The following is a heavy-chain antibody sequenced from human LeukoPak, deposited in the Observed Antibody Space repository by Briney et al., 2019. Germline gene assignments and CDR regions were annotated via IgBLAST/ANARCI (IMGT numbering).Heavy chain of an antibody. V-gene: IGHV3-7*01. J-gene: IGHJ4*02. D-gene: IGHD3-22*01. Sequence: PGGSLRLSCLVSGFTFSKFWMSWVRQAPGRGLEWVANIHPEGNEKYHVESVKGRFTISRDNAKNLLFLQMNGLRVEDTAVYYCAKFSVPYDSAGYFDYWGQGTLVTVSS. CDR3: AKFSVPYDSAGYFDY. CDR1: GFTFSKFW. CDR2: IHPEGNEK.